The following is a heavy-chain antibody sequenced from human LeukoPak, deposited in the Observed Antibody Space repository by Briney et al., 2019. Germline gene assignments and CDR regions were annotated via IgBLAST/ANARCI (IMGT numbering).Heavy chain of an antibody. Sequence: KPSETLSLTCTVSGGSISSYFWSWIRQPPGKGLEWIAYIYYSGSTNYNPSLKSRVTISVDTSKNQFSLKPSSVTAADTAVYYCARSATFGPDAFDFWGQGTMVTVSS. CDR3: ARSATFGPDAFDF. CDR2: IYYSGST. V-gene: IGHV4-59*01. J-gene: IGHJ3*01. CDR1: GGSISSYF. D-gene: IGHD3-10*01.